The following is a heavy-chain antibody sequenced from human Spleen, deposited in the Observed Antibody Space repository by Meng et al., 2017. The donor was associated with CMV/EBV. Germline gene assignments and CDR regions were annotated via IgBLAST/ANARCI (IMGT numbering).Heavy chain of an antibody. J-gene: IGHJ5*02. CDR1: VSSRTFY. Sequence: VSSRTFYWSWTSYHRGKGLEWIGHIYYGGSTSDNPSLKSRVIMSVDTSKNQFSLILSSVTAADTAVYYCAGETRLVVRPQEYNWFDPWGQGTLVTVSS. CDR3: AGETRLVVRPQEYNWFDP. CDR2: IYYGGST. D-gene: IGHD6-6*01. V-gene: IGHV4-31*02.